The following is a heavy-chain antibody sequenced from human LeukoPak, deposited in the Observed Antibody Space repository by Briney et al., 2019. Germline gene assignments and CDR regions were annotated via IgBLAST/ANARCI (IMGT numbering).Heavy chain of an antibody. CDR1: GFTFDDYA. D-gene: IGHD6-6*01. V-gene: IGHV3-9*01. Sequence: GRSLRLSCAASGFTFDDYAMHWVRQAPGKGLEWVSGISWNSGSIGYADSVKGRFTISRDNAKNSLYLQLNSLRAEDTALYYCARGEWSSSPFDYWGQGTLVTVSS. CDR2: ISWNSGSI. CDR3: ARGEWSSSPFDY. J-gene: IGHJ4*02.